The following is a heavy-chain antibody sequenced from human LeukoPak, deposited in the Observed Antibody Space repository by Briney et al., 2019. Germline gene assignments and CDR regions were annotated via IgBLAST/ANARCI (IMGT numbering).Heavy chain of an antibody. D-gene: IGHD5-12*01. CDR2: IYYSGST. V-gene: IGHV4-39*07. Sequence: PSETLSLTCTVSGGSISSSSYYWGWIRQPPGKGLEWIGSIYYSGSTYYNPSLKSRVTISVDTSKNQFSLKLSSVTAADTAVYYCARVERIYGYFDYWGQGTLVTVSS. CDR1: GGSISSSSYY. J-gene: IGHJ4*02. CDR3: ARVERIYGYFDY.